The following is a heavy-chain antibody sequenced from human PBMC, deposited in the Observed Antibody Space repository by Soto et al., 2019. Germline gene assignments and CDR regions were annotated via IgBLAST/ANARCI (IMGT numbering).Heavy chain of an antibody. D-gene: IGHD2-2*02. CDR2: ISSSSSYI. CDR3: ASDSRYCSSTSCYNFDY. J-gene: IGHJ4*02. CDR1: GFTFSSYS. V-gene: IGHV3-21*01. Sequence: PGGSLRLSCAASGFTFSSYSMNWVRQAPGKGLEWVSSISSSSSYIYYADSVKGRFTISRDNAKNSLYLQMNSMRAEDTAVYYCASDSRYCSSTSCYNFDYWGQGTLVTVSS.